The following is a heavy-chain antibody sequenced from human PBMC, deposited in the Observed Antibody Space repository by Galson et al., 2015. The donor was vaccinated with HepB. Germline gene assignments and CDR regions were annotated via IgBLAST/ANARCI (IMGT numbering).Heavy chain of an antibody. CDR1: GFTFSSYG. D-gene: IGHD3-10*01. V-gene: IGHV3-30*18. CDR3: AKSDSESITMVRGPEGFEFDP. J-gene: IGHJ5*02. Sequence: SLRLSCAASGFTFSSYGMHWVRQAPGKGLEWVAVISYDGSNKYYADSVKGRFTISRDNSKNTLYLQMNSLRAEDTAVYYCAKSDSESITMVRGPEGFEFDPWGQGTLVTVSS. CDR2: ISYDGSNK.